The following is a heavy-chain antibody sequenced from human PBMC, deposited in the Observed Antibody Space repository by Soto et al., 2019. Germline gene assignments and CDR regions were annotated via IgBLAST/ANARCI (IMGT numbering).Heavy chain of an antibody. D-gene: IGHD5-12*01. J-gene: IGHJ6*02. CDR2: IYYSGST. CDR1: GGSISSYY. V-gene: IGHV4-59*01. Sequence: SETLSLTCTVSGGSISSYYWSWIRQPPGKGLEWIGYIYYSGSTNYNPSLKSRVTISVDTSKNQFSLKLSSVTAADTAVYYCERDREWGIREVRDYDPVYYYYHMDVWGQGTTVTVSS. CDR3: ERDREWGIREVRDYDPVYYYYHMDV.